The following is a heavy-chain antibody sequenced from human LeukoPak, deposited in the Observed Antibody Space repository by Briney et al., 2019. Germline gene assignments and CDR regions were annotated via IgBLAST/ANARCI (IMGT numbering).Heavy chain of an antibody. CDR3: ARDPEVRFPDG. CDR2: IIPIFGTA. Sequence: SVKVSCKASGGTFSSYAIRWVRQAPGQGLEWMGRIIPIFGTANYAQKFQGRVTITTDESTSTAYMELSSLRSEDTAVYYCARDPEVRFPDGWGQGTLVTVSS. J-gene: IGHJ4*02. D-gene: IGHD3-3*01. CDR1: GGTFSSYA. V-gene: IGHV1-69*05.